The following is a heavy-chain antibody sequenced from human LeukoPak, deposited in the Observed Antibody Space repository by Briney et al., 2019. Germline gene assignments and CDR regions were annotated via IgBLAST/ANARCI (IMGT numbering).Heavy chain of an antibody. CDR2: ISSSSSYI. V-gene: IGHV3-21*01. D-gene: IGHD3-22*01. J-gene: IGHJ3*02. Sequence: GGSLRLSCAASGFTFSSYSMNWVRQAPGKGLEWVSSISSSSSYIYYADSVKGRFTISRDNAKNSLYLQMNSLRAEDTAVYYCAREKGVYYYDSSGFDIWGQGTMVTVSS. CDR3: AREKGVYYYDSSGFDI. CDR1: GFTFSSYS.